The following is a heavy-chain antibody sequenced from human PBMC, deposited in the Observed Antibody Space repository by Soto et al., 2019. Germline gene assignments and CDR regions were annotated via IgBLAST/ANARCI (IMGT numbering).Heavy chain of an antibody. V-gene: IGHV1-18*01. CDR1: GYTFTSYG. D-gene: IGHD1-1*01. CDR3: ARGRYGDY. J-gene: IGHJ4*02. CDR2: ISAHNGNT. Sequence: QVHLVQSGAEVKKPGASVKVSCKASGYTFTSYGITWVRQAPGQGLEWMGWISAHNGNTDYAQKLQGRVIVTRDTSTSTAHLVLRSLISDDTAVYYCARGRYGDYWRQGALVTVSS.